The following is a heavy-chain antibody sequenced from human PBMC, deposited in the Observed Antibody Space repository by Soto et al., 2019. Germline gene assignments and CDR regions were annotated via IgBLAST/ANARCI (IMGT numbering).Heavy chain of an antibody. D-gene: IGHD3-22*01. V-gene: IGHV1-69*13. Sequence: SVQVSCKASGGTFSSYAISWVRQAPGQGLEWMGGIIPTFGTANYAQKFQGRVTITADESTSTAYMELSSLRSEDTAVYYCARSLRETMIVVVLPAFDIWGQGTMVTVSS. CDR3: ARSLRETMIVVVLPAFDI. CDR2: IIPTFGTA. J-gene: IGHJ3*02. CDR1: GGTFSSYA.